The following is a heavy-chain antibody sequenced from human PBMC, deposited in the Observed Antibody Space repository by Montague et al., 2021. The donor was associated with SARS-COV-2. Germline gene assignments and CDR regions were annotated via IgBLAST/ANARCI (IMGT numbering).Heavy chain of an antibody. CDR3: ARAGEDYYYDSSGFLY. CDR1: GFTFSSYS. J-gene: IGHJ4*02. D-gene: IGHD3-22*01. V-gene: IGHV3-48*04. CDR2: ISNSGDTK. Sequence: SLRLSCAASGFTFSSYSINWVRQAPGKGLEWVADISNSGDTKYYADSVKGRFTISRDNAKNSLYLQMSSLRAKDTAVYYCARAGEDYYYDSSGFLYWGQGILVTVSS.